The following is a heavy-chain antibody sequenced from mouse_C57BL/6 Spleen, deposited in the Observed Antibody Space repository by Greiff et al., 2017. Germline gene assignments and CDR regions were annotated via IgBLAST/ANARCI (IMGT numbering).Heavy chain of an antibody. Sequence: EVNVVESGGGLVQSGRSLRLSCATSGFTFSDFYMEWVRQAPGKGLEWIAASRNKANDYTTEYSASVKGRFIVSRDTSQSILYLQMNALRAEDTAIYYCARDELGKGYFDYWGQGTTLTVSS. CDR2: SRNKANDYTT. CDR3: ARDELGKGYFDY. V-gene: IGHV7-1*01. D-gene: IGHD4-1*01. CDR1: GFTFSDFY. J-gene: IGHJ2*01.